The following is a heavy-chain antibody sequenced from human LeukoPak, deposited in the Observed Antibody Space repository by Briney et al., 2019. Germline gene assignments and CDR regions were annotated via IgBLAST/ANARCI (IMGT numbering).Heavy chain of an antibody. CDR1: GGTFRSYV. CDR3: ARVDRLEMATMTYY. D-gene: IGHD5-24*01. J-gene: IGHJ4*02. CDR2: IIPILGIA. Sequence: GASVKVSCQDPGGTFRSYVICWVRQAPGQGLEWMGRIIPILGIANYAQKFQGRVTITADKSTSTAYMELSSLRSEDTAVYYCARVDRLEMATMTYYCGQGTLVTVSS. V-gene: IGHV1-69*04.